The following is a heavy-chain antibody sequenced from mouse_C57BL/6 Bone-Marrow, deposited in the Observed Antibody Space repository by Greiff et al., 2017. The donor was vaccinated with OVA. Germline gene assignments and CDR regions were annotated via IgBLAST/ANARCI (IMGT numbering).Heavy chain of an antibody. Sequence: EAHLVESGGGLVQPGGSLKLSCAASGFTFSDYYMYWVRQTPEKRLEWVAYISNGGGSTYYPDTVKGRFTISRDNAKNTLYLQMSRLKSEDTAMYYCARRGVYYGSSYAMDYWGQGTSVTVSS. CDR3: ARRGVYYGSSYAMDY. CDR1: GFTFSDYY. D-gene: IGHD1-1*01. J-gene: IGHJ4*01. V-gene: IGHV5-12*01. CDR2: ISNGGGST.